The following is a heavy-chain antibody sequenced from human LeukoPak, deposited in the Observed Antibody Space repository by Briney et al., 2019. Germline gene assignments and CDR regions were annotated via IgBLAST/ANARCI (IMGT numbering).Heavy chain of an antibody. CDR3: EWLSIPFDY. V-gene: IGHV3-21*01. CDR2: ISSSSSYI. J-gene: IGHJ4*02. CDR1: GFTFSSYS. D-gene: IGHD6-19*01. Sequence: GSLRLSCAASGFTFSSYSMNWVRQAPGKGLEWVSSISSSSSYIYYADSEKGRFTISRDNAKNSLYLQMNSLRAEDTAVYYCEWLSIPFDYWGQGTLVTVSS.